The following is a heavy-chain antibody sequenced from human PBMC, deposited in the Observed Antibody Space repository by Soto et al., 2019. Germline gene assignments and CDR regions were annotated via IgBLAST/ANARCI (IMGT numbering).Heavy chain of an antibody. CDR1: GFTFSSYS. D-gene: IGHD6-25*01. J-gene: IGHJ4*02. CDR2: ISSSSSYI. Sequence: GGSLRLSCAASGFTFSSYSMNWVRQAPGKGLEWVSSISSSSSYIYYADSVKGRFTISRDNAKNSLYLQMNSLRAEDTAVYYCARDLRLRGEVDYWGQGTLVTVSS. CDR3: ARDLRLRGEVDY. V-gene: IGHV3-21*01.